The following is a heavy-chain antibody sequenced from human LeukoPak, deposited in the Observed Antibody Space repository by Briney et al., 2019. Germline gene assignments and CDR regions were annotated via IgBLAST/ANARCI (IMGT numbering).Heavy chain of an antibody. D-gene: IGHD1-26*01. CDR1: GGSISSYY. CDR3: ARDLMGFDY. CDR2: IYYSGST. J-gene: IGHJ4*01. Sequence: SSETLSLTCTVSGGSISSYYWSWIRQPPGKGLEWIGYIYYSGSTNYNPSLKSRVTISVDTSKNQFSLKLSSVTAADTAVYYCARDLMGFDYWGQEPWSPSPQ. V-gene: IGHV4-59*01.